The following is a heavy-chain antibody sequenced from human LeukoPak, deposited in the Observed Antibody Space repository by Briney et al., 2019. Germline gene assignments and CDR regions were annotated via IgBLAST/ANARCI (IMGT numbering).Heavy chain of an antibody. CDR3: ARDKNAGTNNWFDP. CDR1: GFTFSGYN. CDR2: ISSSSSYI. J-gene: IGHJ5*02. Sequence: GGSLRLSCAASGFTFSGYNMNWVRQAPGKGLEWVASISSSSSYIYYADSVRGRFTISRDNAKNSLYLQMNSLRAEDTAVYYCARDKNAGTNNWFDPWGQGTLVTVSS. D-gene: IGHD1-1*01. V-gene: IGHV3-21*01.